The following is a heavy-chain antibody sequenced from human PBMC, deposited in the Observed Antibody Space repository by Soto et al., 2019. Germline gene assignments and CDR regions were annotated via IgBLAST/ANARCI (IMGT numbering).Heavy chain of an antibody. Sequence: VASVKVSCKASGGTFSSYAISWVRQAPGQGLEWMGGIIPIFGTANDAQKFQGRATIAADKSTSTAYMELSSLRSEDTAVYYCASCDQDYYDSSGYRDYYFDYWGQGTLVTVSS. J-gene: IGHJ4*02. CDR1: GGTFSSYA. D-gene: IGHD3-22*01. CDR2: IIPIFGTA. V-gene: IGHV1-69*06. CDR3: ASCDQDYYDSSGYRDYYFDY.